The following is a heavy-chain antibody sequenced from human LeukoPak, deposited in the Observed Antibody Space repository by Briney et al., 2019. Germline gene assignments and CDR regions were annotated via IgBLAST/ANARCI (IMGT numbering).Heavy chain of an antibody. CDR1: GFTFSSYW. J-gene: IGHJ4*02. CDR3: ATRPSSSWYVIGYFDY. D-gene: IGHD6-13*01. Sequence: PGGSLRLSCAASGFTFSSYWMHWVRQAPGKGLEWVSAISGSGGSTYYADSVKGRFTISRDNSKNTLYLQMNSLRAEDTAVYYCATRPSSSWYVIGYFDYWGQGTLVTVSS. V-gene: IGHV3-23*01. CDR2: ISGSGGST.